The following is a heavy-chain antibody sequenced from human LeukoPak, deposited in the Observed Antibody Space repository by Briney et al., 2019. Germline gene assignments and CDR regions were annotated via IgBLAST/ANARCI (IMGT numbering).Heavy chain of an antibody. V-gene: IGHV1-69*05. CDR1: GGTFSSYA. CDR3: ARESSYSSGWYYFDY. J-gene: IGHJ4*02. CDR2: IIPIFGTA. Sequence: SVKVSCKASGGTFSSYAISWVRQAPGQGLEWMGGIIPIFGTANYAQKFQGRVTITTDESTSTAYMELSSLRSEDTAVYYCARESSYSSGWYYFDYWGQGTLVTVSS. D-gene: IGHD6-19*01.